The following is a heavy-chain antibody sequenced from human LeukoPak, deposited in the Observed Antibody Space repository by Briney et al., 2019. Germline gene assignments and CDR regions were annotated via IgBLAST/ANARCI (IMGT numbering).Heavy chain of an antibody. D-gene: IGHD5-12*01. V-gene: IGHV1-8*01. CDR3: ARRVATVTHYYYYYMDV. Sequence: ASVEVSCKASGYTFTSYDINWVRQASGQGLEWMGWMNPNSGNTGYAQKFQGRVTMTRNTSISTAYMELSSLRSEDTAVYYCARRVATVTHYYYYYMDVWGKGTTVTVSS. CDR1: GYTFTSYD. CDR2: MNPNSGNT. J-gene: IGHJ6*03.